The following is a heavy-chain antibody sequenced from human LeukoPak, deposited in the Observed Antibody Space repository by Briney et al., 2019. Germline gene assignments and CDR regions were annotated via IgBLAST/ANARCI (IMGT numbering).Heavy chain of an antibody. CDR2: IYTSGGT. D-gene: IGHD6-13*01. CDR1: GGTISSYY. V-gene: IGHV4-4*07. Sequence: SETLSLTCTVSGGTISSYYWSWIRQPAGKGLEWIGRIYTSGGTNYNPSLKSRVTMSVDTSKNQFSLKLSSVTAADTAVYYCARDPAAAGTGYWGQGTLVTVSS. CDR3: ARDPAAAGTGY. J-gene: IGHJ4*02.